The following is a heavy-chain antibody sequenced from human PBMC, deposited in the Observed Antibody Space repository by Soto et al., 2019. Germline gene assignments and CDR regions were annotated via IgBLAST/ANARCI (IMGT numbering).Heavy chain of an antibody. CDR2: INHSGST. J-gene: IGHJ3*02. V-gene: IGHV4-34*01. CDR1: GGSFSGYY. Sequence: QVQLQQWGAGLLKPSETLSLTCAVYGGSFSGYYWSWIRQPPGKGLEWIGEINHSGSTNYNPSLKSRGTISVDTSKNQFSLKLSSVTAADTAVYYCARRHRLITMVRGVIGAFDIWGQGTMVTVSS. D-gene: IGHD3-10*01. CDR3: ARRHRLITMVRGVIGAFDI.